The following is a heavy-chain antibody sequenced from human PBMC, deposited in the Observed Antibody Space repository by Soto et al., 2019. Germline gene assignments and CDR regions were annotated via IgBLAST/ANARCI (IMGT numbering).Heavy chain of an antibody. CDR2: IYYSGST. Sequence: VHLRDSGPGRGKPSQTLSLTCIVPGGSTSSVGYYWGWTRQHPGKGWGWIGYIYYSGSTYSTPSLESRVTISVDTSKNQFSLKLSSVTAADTAVYYCARDRPWEYGSGLFDYWGQGTLVTVSS. CDR1: GGSTSSVGYY. J-gene: IGHJ4*02. V-gene: IGHV4-31*03. D-gene: IGHD3-10*01. CDR3: ARDRPWEYGSGLFDY.